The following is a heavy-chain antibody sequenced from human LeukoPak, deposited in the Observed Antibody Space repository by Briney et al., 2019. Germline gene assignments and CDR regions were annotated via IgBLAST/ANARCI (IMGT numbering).Heavy chain of an antibody. J-gene: IGHJ4*02. V-gene: IGHV4-4*07. CDR3: ARKGGDF. CDR2: IYTSGST. Sequence: SETLSLTCTVSGASISSYFWTWIRQPAGKGLEWIGRIYTSGSTDYNPSLKSRVTMSLDTSRNQFFLKLSTVTAADTAVYYCARKGGDFWGQGTLVTVSS. CDR1: GASISSYF.